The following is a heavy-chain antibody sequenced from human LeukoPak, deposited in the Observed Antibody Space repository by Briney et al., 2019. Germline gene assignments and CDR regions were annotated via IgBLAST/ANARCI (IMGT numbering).Heavy chain of an antibody. J-gene: IGHJ5*02. Sequence: ASETLSLTCTVSGGSISNYYWSWIRQPPGKGLEWIGYIFYSGSTNYNPSLKSRVTISLDTSKNQFSLKLNSVTAADTAIYYRARSPLSGGSGTYWWFDPWGQGTLVTVSS. V-gene: IGHV4-59*01. CDR3: ARSPLSGGSGTYWWFDP. CDR1: GGSISNYY. D-gene: IGHD3-10*01. CDR2: IFYSGST.